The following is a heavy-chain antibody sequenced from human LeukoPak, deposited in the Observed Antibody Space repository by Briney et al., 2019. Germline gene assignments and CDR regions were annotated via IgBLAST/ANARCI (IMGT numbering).Heavy chain of an antibody. Sequence: GGSLRLSCAASGFTFSSYAMHWVRQAPGKGLEWVAVISYDGSNKYYADSVKGRFTISRDNSKNTLYLQMNSLGAEDTAVYYCARDSSGYYFTKGGFDYWGQGTLVTVSS. V-gene: IGHV3-30*04. CDR1: GFTFSSYA. CDR2: ISYDGSNK. CDR3: ARDSSGYYFTKGGFDY. J-gene: IGHJ4*02. D-gene: IGHD3-22*01.